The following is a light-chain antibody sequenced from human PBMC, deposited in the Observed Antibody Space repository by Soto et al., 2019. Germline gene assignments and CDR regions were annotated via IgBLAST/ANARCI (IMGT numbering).Light chain of an antibody. Sequence: QSVLTQPPSASGTPGQRVTISCSGSRSNIGSNTVNWYQQLPGTAPKLLIYSNNQRPSGVPDRFSGSKSGTSASLAISGLQSEDEADYYCAAWDDSVNVQVFGGGTKLTVL. CDR2: SNN. J-gene: IGLJ2*01. CDR1: RSNIGSNT. V-gene: IGLV1-44*01. CDR3: AAWDDSVNVQV.